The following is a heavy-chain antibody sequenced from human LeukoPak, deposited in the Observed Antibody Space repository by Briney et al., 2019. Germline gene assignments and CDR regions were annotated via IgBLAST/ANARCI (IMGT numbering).Heavy chain of an antibody. CDR1: GFTFSSYG. CDR3: ARVVDHDYGDYYLDY. J-gene: IGHJ4*02. CDR2: ISYDGSNK. Sequence: GGSLRLSCAASGFTFSSYGMHWVRQAPGKGLEGVAVISYDGSNKYYADSVKGRFTISRDNSKNTLYLQMNSLRAEDTAVYYCARVVDHDYGDYYLDYWGQGTLVTVSS. D-gene: IGHD4-17*01. V-gene: IGHV3-30*03.